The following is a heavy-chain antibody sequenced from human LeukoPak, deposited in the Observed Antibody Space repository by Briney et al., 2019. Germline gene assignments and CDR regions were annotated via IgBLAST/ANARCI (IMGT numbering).Heavy chain of an antibody. CDR3: ARDRAVTQDWVEFDP. Sequence: GGSLRLSCAGSGSSVSNYYMSWVRQAPGKGLEWVSLIRDSGETFYADSVKGRCTISRDNSNNTMYLQMNRLRVEDTAVYFCARDRAVTQDWVEFDPWGQGTLVTVSS. CDR1: GSSVSNYY. D-gene: IGHD4-17*01. J-gene: IGHJ5*02. V-gene: IGHV3-66*03. CDR2: IRDSGET.